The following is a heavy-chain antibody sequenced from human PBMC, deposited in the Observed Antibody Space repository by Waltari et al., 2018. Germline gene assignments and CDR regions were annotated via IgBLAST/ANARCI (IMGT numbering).Heavy chain of an antibody. D-gene: IGHD3-3*01. CDR2: IYGGDRT. Sequence: EVQMVESGGGLIQPGGSLRLSCAVSGFTVSSNYMNWVRQAPGTGLEWVSVIYGGDRTYYADSVKGRFTISRDNSKNTLYLQMNSLRAEDTAVYYCARSPSRSGIDYYYGLDVWGQGTTVTVSS. V-gene: IGHV3-53*01. CDR1: GFTVSSNY. J-gene: IGHJ6*02. CDR3: ARSPSRSGIDYYYGLDV.